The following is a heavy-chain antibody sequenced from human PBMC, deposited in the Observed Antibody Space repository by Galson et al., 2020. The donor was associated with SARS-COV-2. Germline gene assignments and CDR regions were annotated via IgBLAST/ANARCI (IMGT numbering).Heavy chain of an antibody. D-gene: IGHD3-16*01. Sequence: GGSLRLSCEASGFTFKTYGMNWVRQAPGRGLEWVSAITGSGGSTYYADSVKGRFTISRDNSRNTLYLQMNSLRAEDTAVYFCAKDGDPGVWNLWGQGTLVTVSS. CDR1: GFTFKTYG. CDR3: AKDGDPGVWNL. V-gene: IGHV3-23*01. J-gene: IGHJ5*02. CDR2: ITGSGGST.